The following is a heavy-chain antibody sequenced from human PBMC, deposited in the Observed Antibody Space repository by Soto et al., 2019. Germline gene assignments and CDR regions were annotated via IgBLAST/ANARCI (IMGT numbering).Heavy chain of an antibody. CDR2: ISAYNGNT. CDR1: GYTFTSYG. D-gene: IGHD3-3*01. Sequence: QVQLVQSGAEVKKPGASVKVSCKASGYTFTSYGISWVRQAPGQGLEWLGWISAYNGNTNYAHKLQGRVTMTTNTTTRTAYMELRSLRSDDTAVYYCARDITHGFWSGSSPNFDYWGQGTLVTVSS. CDR3: ARDITHGFWSGSSPNFDY. V-gene: IGHV1-18*01. J-gene: IGHJ4*02.